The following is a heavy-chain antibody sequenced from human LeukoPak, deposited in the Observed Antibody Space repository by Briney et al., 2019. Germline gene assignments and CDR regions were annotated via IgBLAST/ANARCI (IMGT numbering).Heavy chain of an antibody. CDR3: ASGGGYFEYYFDY. D-gene: IGHD3-22*01. CDR2: INPNSGGT. V-gene: IGHV1-2*02. J-gene: IGHJ4*02. CDR1: GYTFTDYY. Sequence: ASVKVSCKASGYTFTDYYIYWVRQAPGQGLEWMGWINPNSGGTKYAQKFQGRVTMTRDTSISTAYMELSRLRSDDTAVYYCASGGGYFEYYFDYWGQGTLVIVSS.